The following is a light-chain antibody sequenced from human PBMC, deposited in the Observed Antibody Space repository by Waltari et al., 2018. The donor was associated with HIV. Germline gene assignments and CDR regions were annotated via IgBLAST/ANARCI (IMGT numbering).Light chain of an antibody. CDR3: QSYDSDLSGWV. V-gene: IGLV1-40*01. CDR2: GNR. CDR1: SSNIGAGYD. J-gene: IGLJ3*02. Sequence: QSVLTQPPSVSGAPGQRVTISCTGSSSNIGAGYDVHWYQQFPGSAPKLLIYGNRYRPSGIPDRFSVSKSGASASLAVTGLQADDEADYYCQSYDSDLSGWVFGGGTKLTV.